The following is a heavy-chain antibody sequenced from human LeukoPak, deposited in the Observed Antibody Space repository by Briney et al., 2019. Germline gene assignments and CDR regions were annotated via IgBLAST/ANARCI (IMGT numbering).Heavy chain of an antibody. D-gene: IGHD5-18*01. CDR3: ARVTWIQLSYYFDY. CDR1: GGTFSSYA. CDR2: IIPIFGTA. J-gene: IGHJ4*02. Sequence: ASVKVSCKASGGTFSSYAISWVRQAPGQGLEWMGGIIPIFGTANYAQKFQGRVTITADESTSTAYKELSSLRSEDTAVYYCARVTWIQLSYYFDYWGQGTLVTVSS. V-gene: IGHV1-69*13.